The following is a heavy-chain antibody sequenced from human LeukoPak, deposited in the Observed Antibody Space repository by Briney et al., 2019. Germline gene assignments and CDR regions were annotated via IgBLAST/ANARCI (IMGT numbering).Heavy chain of an antibody. Sequence: GGSLRLSCAACGFTFSSYWMSLVRQAPGKGLEWVANIKQDGSEKYYVDSVKGRFTISRDNAKNSLYLQMNSLRAEDTAVYYCAREKGYSSTRYYYGMDVWGQGTTVTVSS. CDR3: AREKGYSSTRYYYGMDV. V-gene: IGHV3-7*01. CDR2: IKQDGSEK. D-gene: IGHD6-13*01. CDR1: GFTFSSYW. J-gene: IGHJ6*02.